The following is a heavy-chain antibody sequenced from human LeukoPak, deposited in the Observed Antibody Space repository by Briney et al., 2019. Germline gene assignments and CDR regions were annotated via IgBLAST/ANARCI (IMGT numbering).Heavy chain of an antibody. CDR1: GGSISSYY. CDR2: IYTCGST. CDR3: ARAPLLWFGELLGLRPHDYYYGMDV. D-gene: IGHD3-10*01. J-gene: IGHJ6*02. V-gene: IGHV4-4*07. Sequence: PSETLSLTCTVSGGSISSYYWSWIRQPAGKGLEWIGRIYTCGSTNQNPSLKSRVTMSVDTSKNQFSLKLSSVTAADTAVYYCARAPLLWFGELLGLRPHDYYYGMDVWGQGTTVTVSS.